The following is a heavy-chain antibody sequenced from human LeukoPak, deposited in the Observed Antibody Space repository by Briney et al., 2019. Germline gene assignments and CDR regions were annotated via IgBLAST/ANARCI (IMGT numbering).Heavy chain of an antibody. D-gene: IGHD4-23*01. CDR1: GFTFSSYW. V-gene: IGHV3-7*01. CDR3: ARDLSTVVTPDYFDY. CDR2: IKQDGSEK. Sequence: GGTLRLSCAASGFTFSSYWMSWVRQAPGKGLEWVANIKQDGSEKYYVDSVKGRFTISRDNAKNSLYLQMNSLRAEDTAVYYYARDLSTVVTPDYFDYWGQGTLVTVPS. J-gene: IGHJ4*02.